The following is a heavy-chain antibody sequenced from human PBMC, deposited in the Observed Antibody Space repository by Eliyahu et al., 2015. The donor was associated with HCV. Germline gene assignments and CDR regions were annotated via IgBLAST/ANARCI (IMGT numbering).Heavy chain of an antibody. CDR3: AKWMTREVLPSPSYAVDV. J-gene: IGHJ6*02. V-gene: IGHV3-23*04. CDR1: GFTFXFXA. Sequence: EVQLVESGGDFLQPGGSLRLSCXASGFTFXFXAGSWVRQAPGKGLEWVSSISSSGDSTSYADSVKGRFTISRDNSRNTLYLQMNSLRAEDTAVYYCAKWMTREVLPSPSYAVDVWGQGTAVTVSS. D-gene: IGHD3-10*01. CDR2: ISSSGDST.